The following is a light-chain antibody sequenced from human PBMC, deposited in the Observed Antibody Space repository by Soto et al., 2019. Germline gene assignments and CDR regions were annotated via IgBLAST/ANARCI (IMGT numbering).Light chain of an antibody. J-gene: IGKJ4*01. V-gene: IGKV1-27*01. CDR2: ASS. Sequence: DIPMTQSPSSLSASLGDRVTITCRASQGIGNYLAWYQQRPGKVPKLLIHASSTLESGVPSRFSGSGSGTDFTLTISSLQPEDVATYYCQKYNSDPPLFGGGTKVEIK. CDR1: QGIGNY. CDR3: QKYNSDPPL.